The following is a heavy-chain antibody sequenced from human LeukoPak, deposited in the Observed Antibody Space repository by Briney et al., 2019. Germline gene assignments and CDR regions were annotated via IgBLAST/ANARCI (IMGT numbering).Heavy chain of an antibody. Sequence: GASVKVSCKASGYTFTGYYIHWVRQAPGQGLEWMGWINPNSGGTKYAQKFQGRVTMTRDTSISTAYMGLSRLRSDDTAVYYCAKGRVVAGTKSLTYNWFDPWGRGTLVTVSS. CDR1: GYTFTGYY. V-gene: IGHV1-2*02. J-gene: IGHJ5*02. CDR2: INPNSGGT. CDR3: AKGRVVAGTKSLTYNWFDP. D-gene: IGHD6-19*01.